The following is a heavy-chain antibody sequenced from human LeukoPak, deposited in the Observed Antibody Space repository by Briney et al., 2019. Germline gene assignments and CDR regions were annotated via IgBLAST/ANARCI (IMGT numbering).Heavy chain of an antibody. V-gene: IGHV1-2*02. J-gene: IGHJ4*02. Sequence: ASVKVSCKASGYTFTGQYMHWVRQAPGQGLEWTGWINPNSGGTNYAQKFQGRVTMTRDTSISTAYMELSKLRSDDTGVYYCARESIVGATTLDYWGQGTLVTVSS. CDR1: GYTFTGQY. CDR3: ARESIVGATTLDY. CDR2: INPNSGGT. D-gene: IGHD1-26*01.